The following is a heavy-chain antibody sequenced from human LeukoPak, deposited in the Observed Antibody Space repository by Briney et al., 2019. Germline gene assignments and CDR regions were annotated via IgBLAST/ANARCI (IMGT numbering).Heavy chain of an antibody. V-gene: IGHV1-69*13. CDR1: GGTFSSYA. CDR2: IIPIFGTA. D-gene: IGHD6-13*01. Sequence: EASVKVSCTASGGTFSSYAISWVRQAPGQGLEWMGGIIPIFGTANYAQKFQGRVTITADESTSTAYMELSSLRSEDTAVYYCARDHSSSWPRRFGFDPWGQGTLVTVSS. CDR3: ARDHSSSWPRRFGFDP. J-gene: IGHJ5*02.